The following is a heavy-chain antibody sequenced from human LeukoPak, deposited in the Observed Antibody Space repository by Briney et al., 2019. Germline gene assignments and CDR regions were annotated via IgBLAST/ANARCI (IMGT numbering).Heavy chain of an antibody. CDR3: TTEEGVRGYSYGLFDY. CDR2: IRSKANSYAT. J-gene: IGHJ4*02. Sequence: GGSLRLSCAASGFTFSGSAMHWVRQASGKGLEWVGRIRSKANSYATAYAASVKGRFTISRDDSKNTAYLQMNSLKTEDTAVYYCTTEEGVRGYSYGLFDYWGQGTLVTVSS. D-gene: IGHD5-18*01. CDR1: GFTFSGSA. V-gene: IGHV3-73*01.